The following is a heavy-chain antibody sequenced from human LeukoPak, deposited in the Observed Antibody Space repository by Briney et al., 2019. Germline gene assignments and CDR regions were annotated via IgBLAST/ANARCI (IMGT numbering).Heavy chain of an antibody. J-gene: IGHJ4*02. CDR2: MNPNSGNT. V-gene: IGHV1-8*01. Sequence: ASVKVSCKASGYTFTSYDINWVRQATGQGLEWMGWMNPNSGNTGYAQNFQGRVTMTRNTSISTAYMELSSLRSEDTAVYYCARGLYCSSTSCGDYWGQGTLVTVSS. CDR1: GYTFTSYD. CDR3: ARGLYCSSTSCGDY. D-gene: IGHD2-2*01.